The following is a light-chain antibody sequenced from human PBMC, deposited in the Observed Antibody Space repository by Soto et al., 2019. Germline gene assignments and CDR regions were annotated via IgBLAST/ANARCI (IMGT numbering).Light chain of an antibody. V-gene: IGKV3-11*01. J-gene: IGKJ5*01. CDR2: DTS. Sequence: EIVLTQSPATLSLFPGERATLSCRASQSVGSYFAWYQQKPGQAPRLLLYDTSNRATGIPARFSGSGSGTDFTLTISSLEPEDFAVYYCKQRSNWPPITFGQGTRLEI. CDR3: KQRSNWPPIT. CDR1: QSVGSY.